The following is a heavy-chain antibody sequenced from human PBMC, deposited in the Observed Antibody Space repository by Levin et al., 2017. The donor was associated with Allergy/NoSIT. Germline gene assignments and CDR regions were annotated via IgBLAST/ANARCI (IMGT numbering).Heavy chain of an antibody. D-gene: IGHD6-19*01. V-gene: IGHV4-39*01. J-gene: IGHJ1*01. CDR3: AMLKQWLVH. Sequence: GSLRLSCTVSGGSISSSSYYWGWIRQPPGKGLEWIGSIYYSGSTYYNPSLKSRVTISVDTSKNQFSLKLSSVTAADTAVYYCAMLKQWLVHWGQGTLVTVSS. CDR1: GGSISSSSYY. CDR2: IYYSGST.